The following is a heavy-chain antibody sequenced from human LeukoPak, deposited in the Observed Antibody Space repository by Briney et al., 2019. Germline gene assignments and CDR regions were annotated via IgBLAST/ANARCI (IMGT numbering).Heavy chain of an antibody. D-gene: IGHD6-19*01. CDR1: GYTFTSYD. Sequence: ASVKVSCKASGYTFTSYDINWVRQATGQGLEWMGWMNPNSGNTGYAQKFQGRVTMTRNTSISTAYMELISLRSEDTAVYYCARPSKNLPLYSSGWYDFDYWGQGRLATVSS. V-gene: IGHV1-8*01. CDR2: MNPNSGNT. J-gene: IGHJ4*02. CDR3: ARPSKNLPLYSSGWYDFDY.